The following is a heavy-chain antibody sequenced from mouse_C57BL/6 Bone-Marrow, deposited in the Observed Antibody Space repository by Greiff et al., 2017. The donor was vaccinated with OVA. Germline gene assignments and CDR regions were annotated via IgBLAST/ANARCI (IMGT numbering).Heavy chain of an antibody. CDR1: GFTFTSYW. CDR3: TRGRNYAMDY. Sequence: VHVKQSGTVLARPGASVKMSCTTSGFTFTSYWMHWVNQRPGQGLEWIGAIYPGNSDTSYNQKYKDKAKLTAVTSASTAYMEISSLTNEDSAVYYCTRGRNYAMDYWGQGTSVTVSS. CDR2: IYPGNSDT. V-gene: IGHV1-5*01. J-gene: IGHJ4*01.